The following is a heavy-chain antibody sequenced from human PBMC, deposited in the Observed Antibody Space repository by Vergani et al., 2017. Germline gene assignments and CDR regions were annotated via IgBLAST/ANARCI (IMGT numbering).Heavy chain of an antibody. CDR1: GFTFNQYG. V-gene: IGHV3-30*03. D-gene: IGHD1-1*01. Sequence: QVQLVESGGGVVQPGRSLRLSCAASGFTFNQYGMHWVRQAPGKGLEWVAVISYDGTQKYYADSVKGRFTISRDNSKSTLYLQMNSLRTEDTAVYYCATKSCGTTGCQIGYFREWGQGTLVTVSS. J-gene: IGHJ1*01. CDR2: ISYDGTQK. CDR3: ATKSCGTTGCQIGYFRE.